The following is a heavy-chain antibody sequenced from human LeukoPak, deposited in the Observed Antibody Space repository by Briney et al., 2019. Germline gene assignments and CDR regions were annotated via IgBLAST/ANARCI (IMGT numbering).Heavy chain of an antibody. V-gene: IGHV1-24*01. J-gene: IGHJ4*02. D-gene: IGHD3-22*01. Sequence: ECLGGFDPEDGETIYAQKFQGRVTMTEDTSTDTAYMELSSLRSEDTAVYYCATDQSYDLDYWGQGTLVTVSS. CDR3: ATDQSYDLDY. CDR2: FDPEDGET.